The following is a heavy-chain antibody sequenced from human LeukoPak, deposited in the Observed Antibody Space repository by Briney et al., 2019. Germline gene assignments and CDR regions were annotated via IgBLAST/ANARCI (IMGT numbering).Heavy chain of an antibody. J-gene: IGHJ4*02. CDR3: ARENQGGYSYGYNY. CDR1: GGTFSSYA. D-gene: IGHD5-18*01. V-gene: IGHV1-69*13. CDR2: IIPIFGTA. Sequence: SVKVFCKASGGTFSSYAISWVRQAPGQGLEWMGGIIPIFGTANYAQKFQGRVTITADESTSTAYMELSSLRSEDTAVYYCARENQGGYSYGYNYWGQGTLVTVSS.